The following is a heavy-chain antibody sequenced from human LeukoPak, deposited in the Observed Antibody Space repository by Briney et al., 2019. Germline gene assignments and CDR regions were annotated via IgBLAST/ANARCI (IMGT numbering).Heavy chain of an antibody. CDR1: GFTFSSYS. CDR3: AELGITMIGGV. V-gene: IGHV3-48*01. D-gene: IGHD3-10*02. CDR2: ISSSTTI. J-gene: IGHJ6*04. Sequence: PGGSLRLSCAASGFTFSSYSMMWVRQAPGKGLEWVSYISSSTTIYYADSVKGRFTISRDNAKNSLYLQMNSLRAEDTAVYHCAELGITMIGGVWGKGTTVTISS.